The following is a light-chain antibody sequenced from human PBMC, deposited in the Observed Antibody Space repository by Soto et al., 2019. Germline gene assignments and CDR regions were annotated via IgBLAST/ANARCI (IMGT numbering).Light chain of an antibody. V-gene: IGKV3-15*01. J-gene: IGKJ1*01. Sequence: EIVMTQSPATLSVSPGERATLSCRASQGVSSNLAWYQQKPGQAPRLLIYGASTRATGIPARFSGSGPGTEFTLTISSLQSEDFAVYYCQQYNNWPPWTFGQGTKVEIK. CDR2: GAS. CDR1: QGVSSN. CDR3: QQYNNWPPWT.